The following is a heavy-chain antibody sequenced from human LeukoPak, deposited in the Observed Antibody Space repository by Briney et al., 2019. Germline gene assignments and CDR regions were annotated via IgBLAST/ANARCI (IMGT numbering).Heavy chain of an antibody. D-gene: IGHD3-10*01. V-gene: IGHV3-9*01. Sequence: GGSLRLSCAASGFTFDDYAMHWVRQAPGKGLEWVSGISWNSGSIGYADSVKGRFTISRDNAKNSLYLQMNSLRAEDTALYYCAKGLWFGELSADFGYWGQGTLVTVSS. CDR1: GFTFDDYA. J-gene: IGHJ4*02. CDR3: AKGLWFGELSADFGY. CDR2: ISWNSGSI.